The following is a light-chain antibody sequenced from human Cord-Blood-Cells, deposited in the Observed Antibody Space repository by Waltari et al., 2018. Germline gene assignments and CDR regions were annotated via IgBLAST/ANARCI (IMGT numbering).Light chain of an antibody. CDR2: KAS. Sequence: DIQMTQSPSTLSASVGERVPITCRASQSISSWLAWYQQKPGKAPKLLIYKASSLESGVPSRFSGSGSGTEFTLTISSLQPDDFATYYCQQYNSYSPRLTFGGGTKVEIK. J-gene: IGKJ4*01. CDR3: QQYNSYSPRLT. CDR1: QSISSW. V-gene: IGKV1-5*03.